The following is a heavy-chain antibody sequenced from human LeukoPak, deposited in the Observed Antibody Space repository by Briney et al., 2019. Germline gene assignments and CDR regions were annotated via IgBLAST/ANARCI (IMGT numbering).Heavy chain of an antibody. CDR2: INWNGGST. CDR3: ARASTLSQRAFDI. J-gene: IGHJ3*02. V-gene: IGHV3-20*04. Sequence: GSLRLSCAASGFTFDDYGMSWVREAPGKGLEWVSGINWNGGSTGYADSVKGRFTVSRDNAKNSLYLQMNSLRAEDTALYYCARASTLSQRAFDIWGQGTMVTVSS. CDR1: GFTFDDYG.